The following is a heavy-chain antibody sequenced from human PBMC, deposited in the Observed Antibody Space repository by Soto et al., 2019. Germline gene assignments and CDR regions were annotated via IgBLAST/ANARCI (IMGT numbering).Heavy chain of an antibody. D-gene: IGHD3-3*01. CDR3: ARVPGWSGYYFFDY. Sequence: SETLSLTCTVSGGSISSGDYYWSWIRQPPGKGLEWIGYIYYSGSTYCNPSLKSRVTISVDTSKNQFSLKLSSVTAADTAVYYCARVPGWSGYYFFDYWGQGTLVTVSS. V-gene: IGHV4-30-4*01. J-gene: IGHJ4*02. CDR1: GGSISSGDYY. CDR2: IYYSGST.